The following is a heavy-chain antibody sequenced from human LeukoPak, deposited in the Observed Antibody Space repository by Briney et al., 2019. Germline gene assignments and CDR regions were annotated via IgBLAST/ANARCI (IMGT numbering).Heavy chain of an antibody. CDR2: IKEDGSAK. Sequence: PGGSLRLSCAASGFTFSSSWMTWVRQAPGKGLEWVGDIKEDGSAKHYVDSVKGRFTIARDNAKNSLYLQMNSLRAEDTAVYYCVRDRGWLQSDYWGQGTLVTVSS. CDR3: VRDRGWLQSDY. V-gene: IGHV3-7*04. J-gene: IGHJ4*02. CDR1: GFTFSSSW. D-gene: IGHD5-24*01.